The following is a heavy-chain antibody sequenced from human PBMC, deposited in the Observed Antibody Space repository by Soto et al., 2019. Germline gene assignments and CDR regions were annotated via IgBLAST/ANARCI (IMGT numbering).Heavy chain of an antibody. CDR2: AYHGGRN. CDR1: GDSVDRTAW. CDR3: ARGQRYNNNWAFDY. V-gene: IGHV4-4*02. Sequence: QVHLQESGPGLVKPSGTLSLTCTVSGDSVDRTAWWNWGRQPPGKGLEWIGEAYHGGRNIYNPSLKSRVTISIAKSRNRFSLTLTYVTAADTAVYYCARGQRYNNNWAFDYWGQGALVTVSS. J-gene: IGHJ4*02. D-gene: IGHD1-1*01.